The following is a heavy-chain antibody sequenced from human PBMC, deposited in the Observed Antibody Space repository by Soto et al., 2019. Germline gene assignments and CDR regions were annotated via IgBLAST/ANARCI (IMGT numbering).Heavy chain of an antibody. CDR3: VSVRGYGHASVPYS. D-gene: IGHD3-10*01. V-gene: IGHV3-30*03. CDR1: GFAFSSYG. J-gene: IGHJ4*02. Sequence: QAQLVESGGGVVQPGRSLRLSCAASGFAFSSYGMHWVRQAPGTGLEWVAVISYDGSLQHYADSVKGRFTISRDNSKNMVLLQSCSLRAEDTAVYYCVSVRGYGHASVPYSWGQGTLVSVSS. CDR2: ISYDGSLQ.